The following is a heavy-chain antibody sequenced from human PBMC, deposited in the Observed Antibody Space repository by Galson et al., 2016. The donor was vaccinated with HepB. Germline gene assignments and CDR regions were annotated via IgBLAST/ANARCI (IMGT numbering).Heavy chain of an antibody. V-gene: IGHV4-34*01. Sequence: TLSLTCAVYGGSFSGYYWSWIRQPPGKGLGWIGEINHSGSTHYNPSLKSRVTISVDTSKNQFSLKLSSVTAADTAVYYCARGDNPDYGDYASAYYYMDVWGKGTTVTVSS. J-gene: IGHJ6*03. CDR2: INHSGST. CDR3: ARGDNPDYGDYASAYYYMDV. CDR1: GGSFSGYY. D-gene: IGHD4-17*01.